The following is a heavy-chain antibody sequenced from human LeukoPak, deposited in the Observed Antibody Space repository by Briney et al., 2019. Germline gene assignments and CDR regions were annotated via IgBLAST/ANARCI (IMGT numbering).Heavy chain of an antibody. J-gene: IGHJ2*01. CDR2: VYTRGST. D-gene: IGHD2-21*02. V-gene: IGHV4-4*07. CDR3: ARAKGRDVVATRERYFDL. Sequence: KPSETLSLTCSGSGASISSRYWSWIRQPAGEGLGWIGRVYTRGSTQYNPSLKSRVIMSIDASRNQFSLRLNSVTAADTAVYYCARAKGRDVVATRERYFDLWGRGILVTVS. CDR1: GASISSRY.